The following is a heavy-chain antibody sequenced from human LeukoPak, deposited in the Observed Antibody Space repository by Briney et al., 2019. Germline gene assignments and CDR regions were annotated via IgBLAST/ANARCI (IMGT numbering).Heavy chain of an antibody. CDR3: ARAMHHDY. CDR2: INPNSGGT. Sequence: ASVKVSCKASGYTFTDYHIHWVRQAPAQGLEWMGWINPNSGGTNYAQKFQGRVTVTRDTSISTAYMELSGLRSDDTAVYYCARAMHHDYWGQGTLVSVSP. CDR1: GYTFTDYH. J-gene: IGHJ4*02. V-gene: IGHV1-2*02.